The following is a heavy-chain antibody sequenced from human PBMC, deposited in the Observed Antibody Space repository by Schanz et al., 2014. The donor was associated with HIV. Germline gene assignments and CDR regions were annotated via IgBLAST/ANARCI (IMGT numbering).Heavy chain of an antibody. J-gene: IGHJ4*03. CDR3: AKGQDCPGPQLDH. CDR1: GYTFASYG. Sequence: QVQLVQSGTEVKKPGASVKVSCKTSGYTFASYGITWVRQAPGQGLDWVGWISPYNGDRKYDQKFQGRVTLTTDTSTYPAYMELRSLRSDDTAVYYCAKGQDCPGPQLDHWGHGSLVIVSS. CDR2: ISPYNGDR. V-gene: IGHV1-18*01. D-gene: IGHD2-21*02.